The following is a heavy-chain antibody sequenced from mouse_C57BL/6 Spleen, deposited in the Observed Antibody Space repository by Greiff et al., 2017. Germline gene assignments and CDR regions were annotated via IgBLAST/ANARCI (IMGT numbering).Heavy chain of an antibody. CDR2: IHPNSGST. J-gene: IGHJ4*01. Sequence: QVQLQQSGAELVKPGASVKLSCKASGYTFTSYWMHWVKQRPGQGLEWIGMIHPNSGSTNYNEKFKSKATLTVDKSSSTAYMQLSSLTSEDSAVYYCARTDYGCMDYWGQGTSVTVSS. CDR1: GYTFTSYW. CDR3: ARTDYGCMDY. D-gene: IGHD2-4*01. V-gene: IGHV1-64*01.